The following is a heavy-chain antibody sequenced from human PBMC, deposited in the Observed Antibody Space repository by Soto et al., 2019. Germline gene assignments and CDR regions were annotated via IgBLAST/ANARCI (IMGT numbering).Heavy chain of an antibody. CDR2: IIPIFGTA. CDR3: AREPYSSGWTRGWLDP. CDR1: GGTFSSYA. Sequence: SVKVSCKASGGTFSSYAISWVRQAPGQGLEWMGGIIPIFGTANYAQKFQGRVTITADESTSTAYMELSSLRSEDTAVYYCAREPYSSGWTRGWLDPWGQGTLVTVSS. D-gene: IGHD6-19*01. V-gene: IGHV1-69*13. J-gene: IGHJ5*02.